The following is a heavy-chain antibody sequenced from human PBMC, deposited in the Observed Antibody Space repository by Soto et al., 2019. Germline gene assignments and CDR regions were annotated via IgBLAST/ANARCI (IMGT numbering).Heavy chain of an antibody. Sequence: QVQLVQSGAEVKKPGSSVKVSCKASGGTFSSYAISWVRQAPGQGLEWMGGIIPIFGTANHAQKFQGRVTIXXDXSXATAYMELSSLRSEDTAVYYCAGDREYSSGWSPFDYWGQGTLVTVSS. D-gene: IGHD6-19*01. CDR1: GGTFSSYA. J-gene: IGHJ4*02. CDR2: IIPIFGTA. V-gene: IGHV1-69*12. CDR3: AGDREYSSGWSPFDY.